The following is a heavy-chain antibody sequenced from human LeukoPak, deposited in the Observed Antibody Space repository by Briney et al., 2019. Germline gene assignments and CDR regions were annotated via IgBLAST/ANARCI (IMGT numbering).Heavy chain of an antibody. CDR3: AGSGY. J-gene: IGHJ4*02. CDR1: GVTISNSW. CDR2: IKKDGSDK. V-gene: IGHV3-7*05. D-gene: IGHD2-8*02. Sequence: GGSLRLSCAPSGVTISNSWISWVRQAPGKGLEWVASIKKDGSDKYFVDSVKGRFTISRDNAKNSLFLQMNSLRAEDTAVYYCAGSGYWGQGTLVTVSS.